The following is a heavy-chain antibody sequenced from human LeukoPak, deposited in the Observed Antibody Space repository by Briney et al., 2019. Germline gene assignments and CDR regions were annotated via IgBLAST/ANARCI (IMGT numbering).Heavy chain of an antibody. V-gene: IGHV4-59*02. CDR2: IYYSGRT. CDR1: GGSVSDYY. Sequence: SETLSLTCTVSGGSVSDYYWSWIRQSPGKGLEWIGYIYYSGRTNYNPSLKSRVTTSVDTSKNQFSLKLSSVTAADTAVYYCAREWTTVTTLGAFDIWGQGTMVTVSS. J-gene: IGHJ3*02. CDR3: AREWTTVTTLGAFDI. D-gene: IGHD4-17*01.